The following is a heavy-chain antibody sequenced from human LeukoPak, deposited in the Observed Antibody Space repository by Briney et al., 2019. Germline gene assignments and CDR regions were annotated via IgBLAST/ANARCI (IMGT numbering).Heavy chain of an antibody. V-gene: IGHV1-18*01. CDR3: ARSYQLLWGVVDYYYYYGMDV. D-gene: IGHD2-2*01. J-gene: IGHJ6*02. Sequence: ASVTVSCKASGYTFTSYSISWVRLGPGQGLEWVGWISVYNGNTNYAQKLQGRVTMTTDTSTSTAYMELRSLRSDDPAVYYCARSYQLLWGVVDYYYYYGMDVWGQGTTVTVSS. CDR2: ISVYNGNT. CDR1: GYTFTSYS.